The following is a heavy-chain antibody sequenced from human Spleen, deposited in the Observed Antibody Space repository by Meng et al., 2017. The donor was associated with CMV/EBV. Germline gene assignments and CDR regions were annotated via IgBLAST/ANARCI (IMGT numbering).Heavy chain of an antibody. CDR3: AKDGAMVHYFDY. CDR1: GFTFSSHA. D-gene: IGHD3-10*01. V-gene: IGHV3-23*03. J-gene: IGHJ4*02. Sequence: GGSLRLSCAASGFTFSSHAMSWVRQAPGKGLEWVSVIYSGYTTNYADSVKGRFTISRENSKNTLYLQMNSLRAEDTGVYYCAKDGAMVHYFDYWGQGSLVTVSS. CDR2: IYSGYTT.